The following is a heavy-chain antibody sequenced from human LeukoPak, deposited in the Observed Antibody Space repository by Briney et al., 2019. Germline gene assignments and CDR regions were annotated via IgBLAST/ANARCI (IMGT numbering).Heavy chain of an antibody. D-gene: IGHD3-22*01. CDR1: GFTFISYA. J-gene: IGHJ4*02. CDR3: AKDRSDFYYDSSGYYYVTDYFDY. V-gene: IGHV3-23*01. Sequence: PGGSQRLSCAASGFTFISYAMSSVRQDPGKGLEWVSAISGSGGSTYYADSVKGRFTISRDNSKNRLYLQMNSLRAEDTAVYYCAKDRSDFYYDSSGYYYVTDYFDYWGQGTLVTVSS. CDR2: ISGSGGST.